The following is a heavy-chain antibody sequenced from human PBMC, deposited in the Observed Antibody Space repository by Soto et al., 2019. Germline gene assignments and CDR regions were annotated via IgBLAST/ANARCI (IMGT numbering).Heavy chain of an antibody. CDR3: ARARVALISPGYYYYAMDA. V-gene: IGHV1-69*12. CDR2: ITPMFGTA. D-gene: IGHD3-22*01. J-gene: IGHJ6*02. Sequence: QVQLVQSGAEVKKPGSSVKVSCKASGGTFSSYVISWVRQAPGQGLEWMGGITPMFGTANYAQKFQGRVTITADEYKRTAYMELSSLRSEDTAVYYCARARVALISPGYYYYAMDAWGQGTAVTASS. CDR1: GGTFSSYV.